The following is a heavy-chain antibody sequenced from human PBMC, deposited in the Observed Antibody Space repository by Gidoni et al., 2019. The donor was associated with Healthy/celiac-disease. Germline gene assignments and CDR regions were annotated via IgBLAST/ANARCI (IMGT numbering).Heavy chain of an antibody. Sequence: QVQLVESGGGVVQPGRSLRLSCAASGCTFSSYGMHWVRQAPGKGLEWVAVIWYDGSNKYYADSVKGRFTISRDNSKNTLYLQMNSLRAEDTAVYYCARSPFEYSSSSPSYYYYYGMDVWGQGTTVTVSS. CDR2: IWYDGSNK. CDR3: ARSPFEYSSSSPSYYYYYGMDV. J-gene: IGHJ6*02. D-gene: IGHD6-6*01. V-gene: IGHV3-33*01. CDR1: GCTFSSYG.